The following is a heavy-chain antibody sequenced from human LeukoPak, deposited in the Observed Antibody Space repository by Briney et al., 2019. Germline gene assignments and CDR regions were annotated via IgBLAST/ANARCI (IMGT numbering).Heavy chain of an antibody. CDR1: GYTFTGYY. J-gene: IGHJ3*02. CDR3: ARGRPLYYYDSGDAFDI. D-gene: IGHD3-22*01. Sequence: GASVKVSCKASGYTFTGYYMHWVRQAPGQGLEWMGWINPNSGGTNYAQKFQGRVTMTRDMSISTAYMELSRLRSDDTAVYYCARGRPLYYYDSGDAFDIWGQGTMVTVSS. CDR2: INPNSGGT. V-gene: IGHV1-2*02.